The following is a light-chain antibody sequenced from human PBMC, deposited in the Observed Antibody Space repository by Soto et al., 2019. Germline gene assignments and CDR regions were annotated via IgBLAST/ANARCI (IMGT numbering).Light chain of an antibody. CDR2: DAS. V-gene: IGKV3-15*01. J-gene: IGKJ1*01. CDR3: QQYNNWPRT. CDR1: QSVSGN. Sequence: EIVMTQSPATLSVSPGERATLSCRASQSVSGNLAWYQLKPGQAPRLLIYDASTRATGIPARFSGSGSGTELTLTISSPQSEDFALYYCQQYNNWPRTFGQGTKVEIK.